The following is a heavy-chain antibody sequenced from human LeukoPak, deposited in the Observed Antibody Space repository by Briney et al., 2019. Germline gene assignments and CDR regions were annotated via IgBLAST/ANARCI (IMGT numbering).Heavy chain of an antibody. CDR3: ATSYNWNYGYYFDY. CDR2: IYTSGST. CDR1: GGSISSGGYY. Sequence: SETLSLTCTVSGGSISSGGYYWSWIRQPAGKGLEWIGRIYTSGSTNYSPSLKSRVTISVDTSKNQFSLKLSSVTAADTAVYYCATSYNWNYGYYFDYWGQGTLVTVSS. D-gene: IGHD1-7*01. V-gene: IGHV4-61*02. J-gene: IGHJ4*02.